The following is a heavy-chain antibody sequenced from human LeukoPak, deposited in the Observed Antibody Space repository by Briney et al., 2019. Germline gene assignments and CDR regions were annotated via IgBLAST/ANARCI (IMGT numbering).Heavy chain of an antibody. CDR2: ISAYNGNT. D-gene: IGHD1-26*01. CDR3: ARSGSYGKGPDY. J-gene: IGHJ4*02. CDR1: GYTFTSYA. Sequence: ASVKVSCKASGYTFTSYAMNWVRQAPGQGLEWMGWISAYNGNTNYAQKLQGRVTMTTDTPTSTAYMELRSLRSDDTAVYYCARSGSYGKGPDYWGQGTLVTVSS. V-gene: IGHV1-18*01.